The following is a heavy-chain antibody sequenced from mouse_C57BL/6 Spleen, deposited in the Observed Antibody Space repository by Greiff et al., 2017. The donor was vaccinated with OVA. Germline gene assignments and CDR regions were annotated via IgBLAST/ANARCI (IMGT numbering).Heavy chain of an antibody. CDR2: ISGGGGNT. J-gene: IGHJ1*03. CDR3: ARHGPLYYGSSYEYFDV. V-gene: IGHV5-9*01. D-gene: IGHD1-1*01. CDR1: GFTFSSYT. Sequence: EVHLVESGGGLVKPGGSLKLSCAASGFTFSSYTMSWVRQTPEKRLEWVATISGGGGNTYYPDSVKGRFTISRDNAKNTLYLQMSSLRSEDTALYYCARHGPLYYGSSYEYFDVWGTGTTVTVSS.